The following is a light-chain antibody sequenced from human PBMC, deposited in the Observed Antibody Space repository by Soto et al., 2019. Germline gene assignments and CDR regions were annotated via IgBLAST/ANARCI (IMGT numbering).Light chain of an antibody. J-gene: IGLJ1*01. V-gene: IGLV2-11*01. CDR1: SSDVGGYNY. Sequence: QSAQTQPRSVSGSPGQSVTISCTGTSSDVGGYNYVSWYQQHPGKAPKLMIYDVTKRPSGVPDRFSGSKSGNTASLTISGLQAEDEADYYCCSFAGTYTFEVFGTGTKLTVL. CDR3: CSFAGTYTFEV. CDR2: DVT.